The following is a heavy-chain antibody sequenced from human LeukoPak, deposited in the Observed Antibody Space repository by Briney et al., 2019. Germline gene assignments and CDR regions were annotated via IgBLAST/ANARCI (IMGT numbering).Heavy chain of an antibody. J-gene: IGHJ4*02. CDR3: ARGSWEPRHFDY. D-gene: IGHD1-26*01. CDR2: IYTSGKT. V-gene: IGHV4-4*07. CDR1: LGSLSKFY. Sequence: SETLSLTCTVSLGSLSKFYWSWIRQPAARGGEWIGRIYTSGKTNYNPSPKSRVTMSVDTSKHQFSLNLSSVTPADTAVYYCARGSWEPRHFDYWGQGTLVTVSS.